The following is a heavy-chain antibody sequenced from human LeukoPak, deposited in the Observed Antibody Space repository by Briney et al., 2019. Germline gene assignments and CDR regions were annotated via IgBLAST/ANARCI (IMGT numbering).Heavy chain of an antibody. CDR2: ISYDGSNK. D-gene: IGHD3-10*01. V-gene: IGHV3-30*18. CDR3: ANGLYGSGSYYIGGDY. CDR1: GFTFSSYG. J-gene: IGHJ4*02. Sequence: PGGSLRLSCAASGFTFSSYGMHWVRQAPGKGLEWVAVISYDGSNKYYADSVKGRFTISRDNSKNTLYLQMNSLRAEDTAVYYCANGLYGSGSYYIGGDYWGQGTLVTVSS.